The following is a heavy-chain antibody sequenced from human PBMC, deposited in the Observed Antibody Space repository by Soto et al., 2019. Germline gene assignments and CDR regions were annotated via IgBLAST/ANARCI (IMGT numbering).Heavy chain of an antibody. Sequence: SETLSLTCTVSGGSLRNFFLSWIRQPPGKGLEWIGHIYSSGKTDYNPSLETRVTMSIDTSMNQISLKLNSVTAADTAVYFCVRTFPPAPRVVLSHNWFVPWGPGTLVTVSS. D-gene: IGHD2-2*01. CDR1: GGSLRNFF. CDR2: IYSSGKT. J-gene: IGHJ5*02. CDR3: VRTFPPAPRVVLSHNWFVP. V-gene: IGHV4-59*01.